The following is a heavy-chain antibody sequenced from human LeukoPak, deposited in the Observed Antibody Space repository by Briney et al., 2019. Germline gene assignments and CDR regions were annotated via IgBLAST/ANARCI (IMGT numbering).Heavy chain of an antibody. CDR2: ISSGTTTI. Sequence: GGSLRLSCTASGFTFSSYEMNWVRQAPGKGLEWVSYISSGTTTIYYPDSVKGRFTISRDNSKNMLYLQMNSLTAEDTAIYYCARRLLSGGVTDFFDYWGRGSLVTVAS. J-gene: IGHJ4*02. CDR3: ARRLLSGGVTDFFDY. V-gene: IGHV3-48*03. D-gene: IGHD2-8*02. CDR1: GFTFSSYE.